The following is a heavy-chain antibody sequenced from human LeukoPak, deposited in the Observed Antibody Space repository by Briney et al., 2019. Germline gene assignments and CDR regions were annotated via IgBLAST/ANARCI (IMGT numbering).Heavy chain of an antibody. CDR3: ARNGYNWNEIHYMDV. CDR2: INPNSGGT. CDR1: GYTFTGYY. V-gene: IGHV1-2*02. D-gene: IGHD1-20*01. J-gene: IGHJ6*03. Sequence: GASVKVSCKASGYTFTGYYMHWVRQAPGQGLEWMGWINPNSGGTNYAQKFQGRVTMTRDTSISTAYMELSRLRSDDTAVYYCARNGYNWNEIHYMDVWGKGTTVTVSS.